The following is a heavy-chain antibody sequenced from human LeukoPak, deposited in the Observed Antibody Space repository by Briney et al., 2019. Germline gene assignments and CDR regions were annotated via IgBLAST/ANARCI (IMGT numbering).Heavy chain of an antibody. J-gene: IGHJ4*02. CDR2: IYYSGST. Sequence: SETLSLTCTVSGGSISSSSYYWGWIRQPPGKGLEWIGSIYYSGSTYYNPSLKSRVTISVDTSKNQFSLKLSSVTAADTAVYYCARHADSSSRENFDYWGQGTLVTVSS. V-gene: IGHV4-39*01. CDR1: GGSISSSSYY. D-gene: IGHD6-13*01. CDR3: ARHADSSSRENFDY.